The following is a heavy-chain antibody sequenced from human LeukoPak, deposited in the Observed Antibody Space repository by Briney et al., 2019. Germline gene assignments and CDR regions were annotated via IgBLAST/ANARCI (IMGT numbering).Heavy chain of an antibody. CDR3: AGDRYYYDSSGYTY. CDR1: GGTFSRYA. J-gene: IGHJ4*02. D-gene: IGHD3-22*01. CDR2: IIPIFGKA. V-gene: IGHV1-69*05. Sequence: SVNVSCMASGGTFSRYAISWVRQAPGHGLEWMGRIIPIFGKANYAQKFQGRVTITTDEPTNTAYMEPSSARSEATTVYYCAGDRYYYDSSGYTYGGRGTLVTVSS.